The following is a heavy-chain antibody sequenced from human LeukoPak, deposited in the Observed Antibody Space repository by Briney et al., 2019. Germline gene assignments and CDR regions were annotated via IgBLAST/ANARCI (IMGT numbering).Heavy chain of an antibody. CDR2: ISSSTSHI. CDR1: GFTFSSYS. D-gene: IGHD3-3*01. CDR3: ARDEYYDFWSGYYTGSSYGMDV. J-gene: IGHJ6*02. Sequence: PGGSLRLSCAGSGFTFSSYSMNWVRQAPGKGLEWVSSISSSTSHIYYADSVKGRFTISRDNAKNSLYLQMNSLRAEDTAVYYCARDEYYDFWSGYYTGSSYGMDVWGQGTTVTVSS. V-gene: IGHV3-21*01.